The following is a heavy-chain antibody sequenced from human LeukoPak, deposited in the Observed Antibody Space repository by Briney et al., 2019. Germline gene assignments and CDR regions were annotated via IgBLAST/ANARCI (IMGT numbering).Heavy chain of an antibody. V-gene: IGHV3-11*04. Sequence: GGSLRLSCAASGFIFSDYYMNWIRQAPGKGLEWVSYIYPTGSAMSYADSVKGRFTISRDNAKNSLYLQMNSLRAEDTAIYYCGVSRSAYSAFHIWGQGAMVTVSS. J-gene: IGHJ3*02. D-gene: IGHD3-3*01. CDR3: GVSRSAYSAFHI. CDR1: GFIFSDYY. CDR2: IYPTGSAM.